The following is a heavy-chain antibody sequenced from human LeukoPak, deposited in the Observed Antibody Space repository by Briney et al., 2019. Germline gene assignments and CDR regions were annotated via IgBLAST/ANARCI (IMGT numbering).Heavy chain of an antibody. CDR1: GLTSSSTFGSYS. CDR2: ISSSSIYI. Sequence: PGGSLRLSCAASGLTSSSTFGSYSMNWVRQAPGKGLEWVSSISSSSIYIYYADSVKGRFTISRDNSKNTLHLQMNSLRVEDTAVYYCAIRQQLLSGPLDHWGQGTLVTVSS. D-gene: IGHD4-11*01. J-gene: IGHJ4*02. CDR3: AIRQQLLSGPLDH. V-gene: IGHV3-21*04.